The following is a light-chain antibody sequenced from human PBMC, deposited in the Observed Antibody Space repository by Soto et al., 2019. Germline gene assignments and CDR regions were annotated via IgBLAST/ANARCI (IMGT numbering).Light chain of an antibody. Sequence: QSVLTQPASVSGSAGQSITISCSGTMRDVGAYNLVSWYQQHPGTAPKLIIYEVRNRPSGISSRFSGSRSGNTASLTISGLQYEDEGDYYCSAYTASSTLVFGGGTKLTVL. J-gene: IGLJ3*02. CDR3: SAYTASSTLV. CDR1: MRDVGAYNL. CDR2: EVR. V-gene: IGLV2-14*01.